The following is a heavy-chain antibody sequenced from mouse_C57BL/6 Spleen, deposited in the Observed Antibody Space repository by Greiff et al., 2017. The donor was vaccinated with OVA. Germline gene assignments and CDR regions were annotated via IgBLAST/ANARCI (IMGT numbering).Heavy chain of an antibody. Sequence: EVQLQQSGPELVKPGASVKISCKASGYTFTDYYMNWVKQSHGKSLEWIGDINPNNGGTSYNQKFKGKATLTVDKSSSTAYMELRSLTSEDSAVYYCARLDYGSSYDWYFDVWGTGTTVTVSS. J-gene: IGHJ1*03. V-gene: IGHV1-26*01. D-gene: IGHD1-1*01. CDR3: ARLDYGSSYDWYFDV. CDR1: GYTFTDYY. CDR2: INPNNGGT.